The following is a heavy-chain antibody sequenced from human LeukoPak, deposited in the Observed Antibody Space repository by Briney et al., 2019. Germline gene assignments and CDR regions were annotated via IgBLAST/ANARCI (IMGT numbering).Heavy chain of an antibody. CDR2: ISSSSSYI. CDR1: GFTFSSYS. V-gene: IGHV3-21*01. CDR3: ASERSDCYGSGSYPNWFDP. D-gene: IGHD3-10*01. J-gene: IGHJ5*02. Sequence: PGGSLRLSCAASGFTFSSYSMNWVRQAPGKGLEWVSSISSSSSYIYYADSVKGRFTISRDNAKNSLYLQMNSLRAEDTAVYYCASERSDCYGSGSYPNWFDPWGQGTLVTVSS.